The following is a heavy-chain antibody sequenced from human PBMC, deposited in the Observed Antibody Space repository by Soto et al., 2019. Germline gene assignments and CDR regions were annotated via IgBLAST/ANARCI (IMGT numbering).Heavy chain of an antibody. J-gene: IGHJ5*02. CDR3: AKAANPDPGPNGYSYGLGSEVDNWFDP. V-gene: IGHV3-23*01. CDR2: ISGSGGST. CDR1: GFTFSSYA. D-gene: IGHD5-18*01. Sequence: GGSLRLSCAASGFTFSSYAMSWVRQAPGKGLEWVSAISGSGGSTYYADSVKGRFTISRDNSKNTLYLQMNSLRAEDTAVYYCAKAANPDPGPNGYSYGLGSEVDNWFDPWGQGTLVTVSS.